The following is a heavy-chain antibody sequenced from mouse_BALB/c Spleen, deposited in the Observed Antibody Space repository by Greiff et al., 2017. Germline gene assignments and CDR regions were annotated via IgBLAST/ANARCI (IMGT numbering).Heavy chain of an antibody. Sequence: EVKLVESGGGLVQPGGSRKLSCAASGFTFSSFGMHWVRQAPEKGLEWVAYISSGSSTIYYADTVKGRFTISRDNPKNTLFLQMTSLRSEDTAMYYCARGGKLGWFAYWGQGTLVTVSA. CDR2: ISSGSSTI. V-gene: IGHV5-17*02. D-gene: IGHD4-1*01. CDR3: ARGGKLGWFAY. CDR1: GFTFSSFG. J-gene: IGHJ3*01.